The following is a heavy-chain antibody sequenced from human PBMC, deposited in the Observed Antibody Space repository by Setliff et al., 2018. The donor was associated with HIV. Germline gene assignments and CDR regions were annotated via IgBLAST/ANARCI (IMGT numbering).Heavy chain of an antibody. V-gene: IGHV4-59*08. J-gene: IGHJ4*02. CDR1: GGSINNYY. D-gene: IGHD4-17*01. Sequence: PSETLSLTCTVSGGSINNYYWSWIRQPPGKGLEWIGYIYFNGSTYYSPSLKSRVIISVDAANEQFSLRLSSVTAADTAVYYCARYTVDTFFFDYWGQGRLVTVSS. CDR2: IYFNGST. CDR3: ARYTVDTFFFDY.